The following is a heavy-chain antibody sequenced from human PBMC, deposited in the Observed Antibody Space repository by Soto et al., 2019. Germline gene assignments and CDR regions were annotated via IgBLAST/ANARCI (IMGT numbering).Heavy chain of an antibody. V-gene: IGHV4-34*01. CDR1: GGSFSGYY. J-gene: IGHJ4*02. D-gene: IGHD6-13*01. CDR2: INHSGST. CDR3: ARGRRYSSSWYPFDY. Sequence: QVQLQQWGAGLLKPSETLSLTCAVYGGSFSGYYWSWIRQPPGKGLEWIGEINHSGSTNYNPSLKSRVTISVDTSKIQFSLKLSSVTAADTAVYYCARGRRYSSSWYPFDYWGQGTLVTVSS.